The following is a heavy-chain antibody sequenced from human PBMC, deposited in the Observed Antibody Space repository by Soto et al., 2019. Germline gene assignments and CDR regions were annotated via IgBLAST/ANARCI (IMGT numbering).Heavy chain of an antibody. Sequence: SGGSLRLSCAASGFTFSSYALHWVRQAPGTGLEWVSSISSSSRYIYYADSVKGRFTISRDNANNSLYLQMNSLRAEDTAVYYCAGVLYVRSPAGPSPVGAFDIWGQGTMVTVSS. CDR2: ISSSSRYI. D-gene: IGHD3-10*02. V-gene: IGHV3-21*01. J-gene: IGHJ3*02. CDR1: GFTFSSYA. CDR3: AGVLYVRSPAGPSPVGAFDI.